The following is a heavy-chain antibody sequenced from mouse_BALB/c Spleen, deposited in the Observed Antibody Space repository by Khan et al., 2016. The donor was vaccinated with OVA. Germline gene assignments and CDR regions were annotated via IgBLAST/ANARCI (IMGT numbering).Heavy chain of an antibody. CDR3: AYLLRWTMDY. CDR1: GYTFTSYW. J-gene: IGHJ4*01. Sequence: VKLLESGAELAKPGASVKMSCKDSGYTFTSYWMHWVKQRPGQGLEWIGYINPSTGYTEYNQKFKDKATLTADKSSSTAYMELNNLTSEDSAVYYGAYLLRWTMDYWGQGTSVTVSS. V-gene: IGHV1-7*01. CDR2: INPSTGYT. D-gene: IGHD2-10*01.